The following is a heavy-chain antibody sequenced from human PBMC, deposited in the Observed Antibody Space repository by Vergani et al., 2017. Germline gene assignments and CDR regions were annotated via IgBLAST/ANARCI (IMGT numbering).Heavy chain of an antibody. V-gene: IGHV4-39*01. CDR3: ASKRGACRAAYCHSYDF. J-gene: IGHJ4*02. D-gene: IGHD2-15*01. CDR1: GDSVISTDYH. Sequence: QVQLQESGPGLVKPSETLSLTCTVSGDSVISTDYHWGWIRQPPGKGLEWIGSMDYSGSTSYTPSLESRISISFETPKNQFSLRLTSVTAADTAVYYCASKRGACRAAYCHSYDFWVPGTLVGVSS. CDR2: MDYSGST.